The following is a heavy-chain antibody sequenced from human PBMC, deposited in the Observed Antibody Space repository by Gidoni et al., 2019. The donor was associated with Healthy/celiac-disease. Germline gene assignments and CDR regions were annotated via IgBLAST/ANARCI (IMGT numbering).Heavy chain of an antibody. CDR3: ARRINLSSGWDWYFDL. D-gene: IGHD6-19*01. CDR2: IYYSGST. CDR1: GGSISSYY. Sequence: QVQLQESGPGLVKPSETLSLTCTVSGGSISSYYWSWIRQPPGKGLEWIGYIYYSGSTNYNPSLKSRVTISVDTSKNQFSLKLSSVTAADTAVYYCARRINLSSGWDWYFDLWGRGTLVTVSS. V-gene: IGHV4-59*08. J-gene: IGHJ2*01.